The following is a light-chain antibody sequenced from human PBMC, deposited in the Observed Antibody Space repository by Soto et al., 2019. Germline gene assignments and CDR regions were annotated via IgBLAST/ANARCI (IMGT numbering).Light chain of an antibody. J-gene: IGLJ1*01. CDR2: GNS. V-gene: IGLV1-40*01. Sequence: QSVLTQPPSVSGAPGQRVTISCTGGSSNIGAGYDVHWYQQLPGTAPKLLIYGNSNRPSGVPDRFSGSKSGTSASLAITGLQAEDEADYYCQSYDSSLSGSYVFGTGTKVTLL. CDR3: QSYDSSLSGSYV. CDR1: SSNIGAGYD.